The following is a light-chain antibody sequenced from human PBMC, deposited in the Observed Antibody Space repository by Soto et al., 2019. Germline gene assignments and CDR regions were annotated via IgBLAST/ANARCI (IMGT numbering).Light chain of an antibody. CDR3: HQRQSWPRT. J-gene: IGKJ1*01. CDR2: QTS. Sequence: EIVLTQSPATLSSFPGDRVTLSCRASQYINTRLAWYQHRPGQAPRPLIYQTSIRAAGIPARFSASGTGTDFTLTIRDVQPEDFAVYYCHQRQSWPRTFGQGTKVDI. CDR1: QYINTR. V-gene: IGKV3-11*01.